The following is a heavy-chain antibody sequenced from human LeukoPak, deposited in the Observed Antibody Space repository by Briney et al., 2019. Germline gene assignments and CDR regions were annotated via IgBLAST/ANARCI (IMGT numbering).Heavy chain of an antibody. J-gene: IGHJ4*02. D-gene: IGHD4-11*01. CDR3: TKEDYGNYVSPH. Sequence: PGGSLRLSCAASGFTFSNYAMSWVRQAPGKGLEWVGRIRSKTHGEAIDYAAPVRGRFTISRDDSKNTLYLQMNSLKTEDTALYYCTKEDYGNYVSPHWGQGTLVTVSS. CDR1: GFTFSNYA. V-gene: IGHV3-15*01. CDR2: IRSKTHGEAI.